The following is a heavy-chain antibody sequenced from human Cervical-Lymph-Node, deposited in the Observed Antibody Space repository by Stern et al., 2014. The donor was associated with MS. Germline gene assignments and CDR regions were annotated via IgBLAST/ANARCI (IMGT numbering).Heavy chain of an antibody. D-gene: IGHD3-22*01. V-gene: IGHV3-23*04. CDR2: VRGRGDVT. CDR1: GFTFKINP. CDR3: AKDGGGNSYDSSGHYWPIAY. Sequence: EVQLVESGGSLVQPGGSLRLPCAASGFTFKINPPSWVRLAPGPGMAWDSVVRGRGDVTYYADTVKRRLISTSANFTNPLSLQMNSLRAEDTAVYYCAKDGGGNSYDSSGHYWPIAYWGQGTLVTVSS. J-gene: IGHJ4*02.